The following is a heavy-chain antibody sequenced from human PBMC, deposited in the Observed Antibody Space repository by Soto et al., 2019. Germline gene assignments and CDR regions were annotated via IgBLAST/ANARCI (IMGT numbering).Heavy chain of an antibody. CDR1: GFTFSSYW. V-gene: IGHV3-7*02. CDR3: ARTHHYDFWSGSIYGKDV. CDR2: IKQDGSEK. D-gene: IGHD3-3*01. J-gene: IGHJ6*02. Sequence: GGSLRLSCAASGFTFSSYWMSWVRQAPGKGLEWVANIKQDGSEKYYVDSVKGRFTISRDNAKNSLYLQMNSLRAEDTAVYYCARTHHYDFWSGSIYGKDVWGQGTTVTVSS.